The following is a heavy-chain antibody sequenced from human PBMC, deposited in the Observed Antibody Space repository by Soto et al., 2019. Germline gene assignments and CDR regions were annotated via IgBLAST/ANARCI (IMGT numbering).Heavy chain of an antibody. CDR3: ARGGIVVVPARLFDP. CDR1: GYTFTSYA. V-gene: IGHV1-3*01. D-gene: IGHD2-2*01. Sequence: GASVKVSCKASGYTFTSYAMHWVRQAPGQRLEWMGWINAGNGNTKYSQKFQGRVTITRDTSASTAYMELSSLRSEDTAVYYCARGGIVVVPARLFDPWGQGTLVTVS. J-gene: IGHJ5*02. CDR2: INAGNGNT.